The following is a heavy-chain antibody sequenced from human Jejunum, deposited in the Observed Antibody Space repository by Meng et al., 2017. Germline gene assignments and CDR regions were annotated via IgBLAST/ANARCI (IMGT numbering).Heavy chain of an antibody. D-gene: IGHD1-26*01. V-gene: IGHV4-61*03. CDR1: GDSVSSDNYY. Sequence: VLLQESGPGLVRPSETLSLTCTVSGDSVSSDNYYWSWIRQPPGKGLEWIGYVYYSGHTDCNPSLKSRLSISIDTSKNHFSLKLSSVTAADTAVYYCARTPLYSGSYYFDPWGQGALVTVSS. J-gene: IGHJ4*02. CDR2: VYYSGHT. CDR3: ARTPLYSGSYYFDP.